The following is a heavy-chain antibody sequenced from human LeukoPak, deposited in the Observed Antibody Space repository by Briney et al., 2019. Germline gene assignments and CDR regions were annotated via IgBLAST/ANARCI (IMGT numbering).Heavy chain of an antibody. V-gene: IGHV3-23*01. Sequence: GGSLRLSCAASGFTFNNFPMSWVRQVPGKGLEWVSAISGSGGSTYYADSVKGRFTISRDNSKNTLYLQMNSLRAEDTAVYYCAKDLEYSYGYYFDYWGQGTLVTVSS. D-gene: IGHD5-18*01. CDR3: AKDLEYSYGYYFDY. CDR2: ISGSGGST. J-gene: IGHJ4*02. CDR1: GFTFNNFP.